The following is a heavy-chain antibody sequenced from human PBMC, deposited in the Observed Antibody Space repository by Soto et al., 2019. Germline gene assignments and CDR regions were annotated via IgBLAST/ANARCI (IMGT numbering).Heavy chain of an antibody. D-gene: IGHD3-22*01. Sequence: EVQLVESGGGLVKPGGSLRLSCAASGFTFSSYSMNWVRQAPGKGLEWVSSISSSSSHIYYPDSVKGRFTISRDNAKNSLYLQMNSLRAEDTAVYYCARGLHFYDSSVYYGYWGQGTLVTVSS. CDR3: ARGLHFYDSSVYYGY. CDR1: GFTFSSYS. J-gene: IGHJ4*02. V-gene: IGHV3-21*01. CDR2: ISSSSSHI.